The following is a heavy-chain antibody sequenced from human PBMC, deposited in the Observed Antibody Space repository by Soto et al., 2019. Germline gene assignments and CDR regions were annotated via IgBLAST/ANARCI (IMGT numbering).Heavy chain of an antibody. Sequence: GGSLRLSCVASRFTFSSYAMSWVRQAPGKGLEWVSAISGSGGSTYYADSVKGRSTISRDNSKNTLYLQMNSLRAEDTAVYYCAKDSSSGWYVSWFDPWGQGTLVTVSS. CDR1: RFTFSSYA. CDR2: ISGSGGST. D-gene: IGHD6-19*01. CDR3: AKDSSSGWYVSWFDP. J-gene: IGHJ5*02. V-gene: IGHV3-23*01.